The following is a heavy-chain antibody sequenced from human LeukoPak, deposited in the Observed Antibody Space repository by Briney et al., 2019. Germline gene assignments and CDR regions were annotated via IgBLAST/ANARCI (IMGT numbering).Heavy chain of an antibody. CDR2: ISSRSSYI. Sequence: GGSLRLSCAASGFTFSSYNMKWVRQAPGKGLEWVSSISSRSSYIFYADSVKGRFTISRDNAKKSLYLQMNSLRAEDTAVYYCASGVNYFDYWGQETRDTVSS. D-gene: IGHD3-3*01. CDR3: ASGVNYFDY. CDR1: GFTFSSYN. J-gene: IGHJ4*02. V-gene: IGHV3-21*01.